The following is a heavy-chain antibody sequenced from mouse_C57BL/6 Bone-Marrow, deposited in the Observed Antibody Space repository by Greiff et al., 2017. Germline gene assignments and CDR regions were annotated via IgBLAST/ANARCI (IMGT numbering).Heavy chain of an antibody. CDR3: ARRDY. J-gene: IGHJ4*01. V-gene: IGHV1-59*01. Sequence: QVQLQQPGAELVRPGTSVKLSCKASGYTFTSYWMHWVKQRPGQGLEWIGVIDPSDSYTNYNQKFKGKATVTVDTSSSTAYMQRSSLTSEDSAVYYCARRDYWGQGTSVTVSS. CDR1: GYTFTSYW. CDR2: IDPSDSYT.